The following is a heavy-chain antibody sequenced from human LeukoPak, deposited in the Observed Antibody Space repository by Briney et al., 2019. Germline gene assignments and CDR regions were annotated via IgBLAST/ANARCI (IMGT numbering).Heavy chain of an antibody. V-gene: IGHV4-59*01. CDR3: ASPAPNYYGSGSYYPPLGY. CDR2: IYYSGST. Sequence: SETLSLTCTVSGGSISSYYWSWIRQPPGKGLEWIGYIYYSGSTNYNPSLKSRVTISVDTSKNQFSLKLSSVTAADTAVYYCASPAPNYYGSGSYYPPLGYWGQGTLVTVSS. J-gene: IGHJ4*02. D-gene: IGHD3-10*01. CDR1: GGSISSYY.